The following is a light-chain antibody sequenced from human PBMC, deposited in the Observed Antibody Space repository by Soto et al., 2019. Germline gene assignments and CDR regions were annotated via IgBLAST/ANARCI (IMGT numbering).Light chain of an antibody. CDR1: QSISSW. Sequence: DIQITQSPSSRPGSVGDSVTITCGASQSISSWFAWYRQKPGKAPKVLIYDASTLESGVRSTFSGSGAGTEFTLTISSLQHDDFATYYCQQYNSCTWTFGQATKV. J-gene: IGKJ1*01. CDR2: DAS. V-gene: IGKV1-5*01. CDR3: QQYNSCTWT.